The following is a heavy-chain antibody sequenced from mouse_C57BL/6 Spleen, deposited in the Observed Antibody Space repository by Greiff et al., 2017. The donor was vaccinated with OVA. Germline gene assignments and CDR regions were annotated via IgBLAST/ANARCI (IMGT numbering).Heavy chain of an antibody. V-gene: IGHV1-82*01. D-gene: IGHD4-1*02. CDR3: ARSQLFFFAY. CDR1: GYAFSSSW. CDR2: IYPGDGDT. Sequence: QVQLKESGPELVKPGALVKISCKASGYAFSSSWMNWVKQRPGKGLEWIGRIYPGDGDTNYNGKFKGKATLTADKSSSTAYMQLSSLTSEDSAVYFCARSQLFFFAYWGQGTLVTVSA. J-gene: IGHJ3*01.